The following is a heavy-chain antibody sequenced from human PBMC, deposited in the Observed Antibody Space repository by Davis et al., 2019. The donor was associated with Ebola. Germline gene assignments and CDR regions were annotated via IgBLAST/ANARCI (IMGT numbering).Heavy chain of an antibody. CDR3: TVTVTTLDY. CDR1: GFTFSGSA. V-gene: IGHV3-73*01. Sequence: GESLKISCAASGFTFSGSAMHWVRQASGKGLEWVGRIRSKANSYATAYAASVKGRFTISSDDSKNTAYLQMNSLKTEDTAVYYCTVTVTTLDYWGQGTLVTVSS. J-gene: IGHJ4*02. CDR2: IRSKANSYAT. D-gene: IGHD4-17*01.